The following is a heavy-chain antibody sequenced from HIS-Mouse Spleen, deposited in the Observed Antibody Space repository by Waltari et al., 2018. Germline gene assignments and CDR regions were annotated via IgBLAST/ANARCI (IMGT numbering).Heavy chain of an antibody. CDR2: IYYSGSP. CDR3: AREIPYSSSWYDWYFDL. D-gene: IGHD6-13*01. CDR1: GGSISSSSYY. J-gene: IGHJ2*01. V-gene: IGHV4-39*07. Sequence: QLQLQESGPGLVKPSETLSLTCTVSGGSISSSSYYWGWIRQPPGKGLEWIGSIYYSGSPTSNRSLKSRVTISVDTSKNQFSLKLSSVTAADTAVYYCAREIPYSSSWYDWYFDLWGRGTLVTVSS.